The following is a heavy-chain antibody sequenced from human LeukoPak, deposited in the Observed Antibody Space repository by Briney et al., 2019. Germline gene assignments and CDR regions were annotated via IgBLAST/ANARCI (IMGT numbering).Heavy chain of an antibody. CDR1: GFTFSSCA. J-gene: IGHJ4*02. V-gene: IGHV3-30*04. D-gene: IGHD6-13*01. CDR2: ISYDGSNK. Sequence: PPGGSLRLSCAASGFTFSSCAMHWVRQAPGKGLEWVAVISYDGSNKYYADSVKGRFTISRDNSKNTLYLQMNSLRAEDTAVYYCARDGIAAAGTHNFDYWGQGTLVTVSS. CDR3: ARDGIAAAGTHNFDY.